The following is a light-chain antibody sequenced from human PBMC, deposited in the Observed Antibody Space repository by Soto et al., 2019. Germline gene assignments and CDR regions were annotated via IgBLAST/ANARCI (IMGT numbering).Light chain of an antibody. CDR2: KAS. CDR3: QQYNIPYT. J-gene: IGKJ2*01. CDR1: QSISSW. Sequence: DIQMTQSPSTLSASVGDRVTITCRASQSISSWLAWYQQKPGKAPKLLIYKASSLESGVPSRFSGSGSGTAFDQTISSLQPDDLASSYCQQYNIPYTFGHRTKLDI. V-gene: IGKV1-5*03.